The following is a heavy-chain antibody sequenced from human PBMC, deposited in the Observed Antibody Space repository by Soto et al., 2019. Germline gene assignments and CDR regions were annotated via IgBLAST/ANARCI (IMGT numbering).Heavy chain of an antibody. V-gene: IGHV1-58*02. D-gene: IGHD2-15*01. CDR2: IVVASGQT. J-gene: IGHJ6*02. CDR1: GSGFISSG. CDR3: SADRPDIGVGWWV. Sequence: VKVSCKASGSGFISSGIQWVRQAHGQRLEWIGWIVVASGQTNYAQNFRGRVAITRDTSTATAYIELTGLTSEDTAVYFCSADRPDIGVGWWVWGQGTTVTVSS.